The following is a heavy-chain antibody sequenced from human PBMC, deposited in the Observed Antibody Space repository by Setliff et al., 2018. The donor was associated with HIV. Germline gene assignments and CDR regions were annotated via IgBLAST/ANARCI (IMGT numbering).Heavy chain of an antibody. V-gene: IGHV1-18*01. CDR2: INTHSGYT. D-gene: IGHD5-12*01. CDR3: ARGKTWLRFLDY. J-gene: IGHJ4*02. Sequence: ASVKVSCKASGFIFNNYGISWVRQAPGQGLEWMGWINTHSGYTNYAQNVQGRVTVTMDTSTSTAYMELRSLKSDDTAVYYCARGKTWLRFLDYWGQGTLVTVS. CDR1: GFIFNNYG.